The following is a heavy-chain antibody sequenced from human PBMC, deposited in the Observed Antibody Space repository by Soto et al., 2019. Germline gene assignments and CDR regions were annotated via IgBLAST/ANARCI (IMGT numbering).Heavy chain of an antibody. CDR2: ISYDGSNK. J-gene: IGHJ6*02. V-gene: IGHV3-30-3*01. D-gene: IGHD2-15*01. Sequence: QVQLVESGGGVVQPGRSLRLSCAASGFTFRSYAMHWVRQAPGKGLECVAVISYDGSNKFYRDSVKGRFTISRDNSKNTLYLQINSLRYEDTAVYYCARGDREDIAVVVGARPGEYGVEVSGQGTTVTVSS. CDR3: ARGDREDIAVVVGARPGEYGVEV. CDR1: GFTFRSYA.